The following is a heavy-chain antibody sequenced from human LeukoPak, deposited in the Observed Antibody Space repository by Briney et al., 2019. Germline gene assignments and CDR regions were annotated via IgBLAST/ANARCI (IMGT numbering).Heavy chain of an antibody. V-gene: IGHV1-18*01. J-gene: IGHJ4*02. CDR2: ISAYNGNT. D-gene: IGHD6-13*01. CDR1: GYTFTSYG. Sequence: ASVKVSCKASGYTFTSYGISWVRQAPGQGLEWMGWISAYNGNTNYAQKLQGRVTMTTDTSTSTAYMELRSLRSDDTAVYYWAREGRGIAAAGTRLDYWGQGTLVTVSS. CDR3: AREGRGIAAAGTRLDY.